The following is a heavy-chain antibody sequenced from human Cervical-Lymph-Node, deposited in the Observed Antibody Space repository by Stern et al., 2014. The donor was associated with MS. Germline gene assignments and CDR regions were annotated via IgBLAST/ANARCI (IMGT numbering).Heavy chain of an antibody. J-gene: IGHJ6*02. D-gene: IGHD1-14*01. V-gene: IGHV1-69*01. Sequence: QVQLVQSGAEVQKPGSSVRVSCKASGDTSNTDAVHWVRQAPGQGLEWMGGIIPVFGTPVYAQRFKGRVSIAADESAATNYMELSSLTSDDTAVYYCARGASSVAWYKHGVDVWGQGTTVTVSS. CDR1: GDTSNTDA. CDR2: IIPVFGTP. CDR3: ARGASSVAWYKHGVDV.